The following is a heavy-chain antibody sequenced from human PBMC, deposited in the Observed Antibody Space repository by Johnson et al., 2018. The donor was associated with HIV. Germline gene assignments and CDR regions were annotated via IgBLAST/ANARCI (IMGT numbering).Heavy chain of an antibody. CDR1: GFTFSDYY. CDR3: ARVTKYYFDSSVDAFNI. D-gene: IGHD3-22*01. V-gene: IGHV3-11*04. J-gene: IGHJ3*02. Sequence: QVQLVESGGGLVQPGGSLRLSCAASGFTFSDYYMSWIRQAPGKGLEWVSYISESGTTIYYADSVKGRFTISRDNAKNSLYLQMNSLRAEDTAVYFCARVTKYYFDSSVDAFNIWGQGTTVTVSS. CDR2: ISESGTTI.